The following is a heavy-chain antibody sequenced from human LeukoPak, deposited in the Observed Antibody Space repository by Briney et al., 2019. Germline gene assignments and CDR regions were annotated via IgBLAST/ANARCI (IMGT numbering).Heavy chain of an antibody. V-gene: IGHV3-53*01. CDR3: GRDVGP. CDR1: GFTFSSYS. CDR2: IYSGGTT. Sequence: PGGSLRLSCAASGFTFSSYSMNWVRQAPGKGLEWVSAIYSGGTTYYANSVKGRFTISRDSSKNTMYLQMNSLRVEDTAMYYCGRDVGPWGQGTLVTVSS. J-gene: IGHJ5*02.